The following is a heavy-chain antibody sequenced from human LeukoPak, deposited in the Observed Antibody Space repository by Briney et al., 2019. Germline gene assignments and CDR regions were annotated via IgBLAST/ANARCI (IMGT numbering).Heavy chain of an antibody. V-gene: IGHV1-2*02. J-gene: IGHJ4*02. CDR2: INPNSGGT. CDR1: GYTFTGYY. D-gene: IGHD2-2*01. Sequence: ASVKVSCKASGYTFTGYYMHWVRQAPGQGLEWMGWINPNSGGTNYAQKFQGRVTITRDTSISTAYMELSRLRSDDTAVYYCARDTAFIGYCSSTSCYPPYYFDYWGQGTLVTVSS. CDR3: ARDTAFIGYCSSTSCYPPYYFDY.